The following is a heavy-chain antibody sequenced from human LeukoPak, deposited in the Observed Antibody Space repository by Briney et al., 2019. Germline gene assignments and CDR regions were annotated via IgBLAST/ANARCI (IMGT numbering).Heavy chain of an antibody. CDR1: GYTFTGYF. J-gene: IGHJ4*02. CDR3: ARAPSGYDSFDY. V-gene: IGHV1-2*02. CDR2: INPNSGGT. Sequence: ASVMVSCKASGYTFTGYFIHWVRQAPGQGLEWMGWINPNSGGTHFAQRFQGRVTMTRDTSISTAYMELSRLRSDDTAVYYCARAPSGYDSFDYWGQGTLVTVSS. D-gene: IGHD5-12*01.